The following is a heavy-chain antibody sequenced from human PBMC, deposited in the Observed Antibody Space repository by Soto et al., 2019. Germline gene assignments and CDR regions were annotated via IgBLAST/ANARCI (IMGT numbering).Heavy chain of an antibody. Sequence: QVQLVQSGAEVKKPGSSVKVSCKASGGTFSSYAISWVRQAPGQGLEWMGGIIPIFGTANYAQKFQGRVTITADESTSTAYMELSSLRSEDTGVYYCARDHLNVVVGATTLRGLSVRDACDIWGQGTMVTVSS. D-gene: IGHD1-26*01. CDR3: ARDHLNVVVGATTLRGLSVRDACDI. J-gene: IGHJ3*02. CDR2: IIPIFGTA. V-gene: IGHV1-69*01. CDR1: GGTFSSYA.